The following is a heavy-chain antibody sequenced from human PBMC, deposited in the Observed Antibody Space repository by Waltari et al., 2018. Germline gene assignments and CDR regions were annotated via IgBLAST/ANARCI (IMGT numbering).Heavy chain of an antibody. V-gene: IGHV4-31*03. CDR3: ARSPNWNYADAFDI. CDR2: IYYSGST. J-gene: IGHJ3*02. CDR1: GGSISSGGYY. Sequence: QVQLQESGPGLVKPSQTLSLTCTVSGGSISSGGYYWSWIRQHPGKGLEWIGYIYYSGSTYYNPSLKSRVTISVDTSKNQFSLKLSSVTAADTAVYYCARSPNWNYADAFDIWGQGTMVTVSS. D-gene: IGHD1-7*01.